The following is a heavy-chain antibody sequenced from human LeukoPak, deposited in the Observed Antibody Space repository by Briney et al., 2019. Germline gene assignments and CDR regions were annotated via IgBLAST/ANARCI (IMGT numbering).Heavy chain of an antibody. CDR1: GYTFTSYD. CDR3: AREGSSSNWFDP. V-gene: IGHV1-8*01. CDR2: MNPNSGNT. Sequence: ASVKVSCKASGYTFTSYDINWVRQATGQGLEWMGWMNPNSGNTGYAQKFQGRVTMTRNTSISTAYMELSSLRSEDTAVYYCAREGSSSNWFDPWGQGTPVTVSS. J-gene: IGHJ5*02. D-gene: IGHD6-6*01.